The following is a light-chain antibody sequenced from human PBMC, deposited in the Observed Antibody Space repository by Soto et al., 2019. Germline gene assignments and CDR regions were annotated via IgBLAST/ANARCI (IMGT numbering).Light chain of an antibody. J-gene: IGKJ3*01. CDR3: QQSYSTPIA. V-gene: IGKV1-39*01. CDR1: QSISSY. Sequence: DIQMTQSPSSLSASVGDRVTITCRASQSISSYLNWYQQKPGKAPKLLIYAAFSLQSGVPSRFSGSGSGTDFTLTISSLHPEDFATYYCQQSYSTPIAFGPGTKVDIK. CDR2: AAF.